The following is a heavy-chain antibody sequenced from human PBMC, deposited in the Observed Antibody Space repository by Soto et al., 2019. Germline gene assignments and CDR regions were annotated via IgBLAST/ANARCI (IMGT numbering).Heavy chain of an antibody. CDR3: ARAGGLVVVAANDAFDI. V-gene: IGHV4-30-4*01. CDR1: GGSISSGDYY. Sequence: SETLSLTCTXSGGSISSGDYYWSWIRQPPGKGLEWIGYIYYSGSTYYNPSLKSRVTISVDTSKNQFSLKLSSVTAADTAVYYCARAGGLVVVAANDAFDIWGQGTMVTVSS. J-gene: IGHJ3*02. CDR2: IYYSGST. D-gene: IGHD2-15*01.